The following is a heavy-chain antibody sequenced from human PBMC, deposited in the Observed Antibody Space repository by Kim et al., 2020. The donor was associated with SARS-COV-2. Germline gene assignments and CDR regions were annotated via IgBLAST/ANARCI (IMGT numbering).Heavy chain of an antibody. Sequence: SETLSLTCTVSGGSISSYFWSWIRQPPGKGLEWIGYISYSGSTNYNPSLKSRVTISVDTSKNQFSLKLSSVTAADTAVYYCARDNPRGYSYGSFDYWGQGTLVTVSS. D-gene: IGHD5-18*01. CDR2: ISYSGST. J-gene: IGHJ4*02. CDR3: ARDNPRGYSYGSFDY. CDR1: GGSISSYF. V-gene: IGHV4-59*13.